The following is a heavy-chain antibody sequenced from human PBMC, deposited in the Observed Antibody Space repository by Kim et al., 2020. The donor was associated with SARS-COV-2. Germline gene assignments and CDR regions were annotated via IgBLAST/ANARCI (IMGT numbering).Heavy chain of an antibody. J-gene: IGHJ6*02. CDR3: ARVGESSSSRKDL. D-gene: IGHD6-13*01. Sequence: PSLKSLVTISVETAKNPFSLKLSSVTAADTAVYYCARVGESSSSRKDLWGQGTTVTVSS. V-gene: IGHV4-34*01.